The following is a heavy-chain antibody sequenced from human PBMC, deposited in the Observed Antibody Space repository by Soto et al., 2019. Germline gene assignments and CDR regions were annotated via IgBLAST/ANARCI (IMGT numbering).Heavy chain of an antibody. CDR1: GVSISSGGFY. CDR3: AIGATVTEYDY. Sequence: SETLSLTCTVSGVSISSGGFYWAWIRQPPGKGLEWIGFISYSGTTNYNPSLKSRVTISVDTSRSQISLMVSSLTAADTALYYCAIGATVTEYDYWGQGTLVTVSS. CDR2: ISYSGTT. D-gene: IGHD4-17*01. J-gene: IGHJ4*02. V-gene: IGHV4-61*08.